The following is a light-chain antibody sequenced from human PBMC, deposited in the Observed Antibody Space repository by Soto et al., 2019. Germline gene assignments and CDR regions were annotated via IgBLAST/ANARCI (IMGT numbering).Light chain of an antibody. Sequence: DIQMTQSPSSVSASIGDTVTITCRASQDISTLLAWYQQKPGKAPKLLIYGASTLESGVPSRFSRRGSGTDFTLTISRLPPEDFATYFCQQSDRFPLPFGGGTKVEIK. CDR3: QQSDRFPLP. J-gene: IGKJ4*01. V-gene: IGKV1D-12*01. CDR1: QDISTL. CDR2: GAS.